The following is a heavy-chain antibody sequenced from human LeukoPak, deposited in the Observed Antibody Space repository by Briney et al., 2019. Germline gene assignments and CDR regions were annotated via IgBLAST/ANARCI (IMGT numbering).Heavy chain of an antibody. CDR1: GGSLSAYY. Sequence: SETLSLTCAVYGGSLSAYYWTWIRQPPGKGLEWIGEINHGGSTNYNPSLKSRVTISVDTSKNQFSLKLSSVTAADTAVYYCARGAYYYDSSGYYYVRGGDYYYMDVWGKGTTVTVSS. CDR3: ARGAYYYDSSGYYYVRGGDYYYMDV. D-gene: IGHD3-22*01. J-gene: IGHJ6*03. CDR2: INHGGST. V-gene: IGHV4-34*01.